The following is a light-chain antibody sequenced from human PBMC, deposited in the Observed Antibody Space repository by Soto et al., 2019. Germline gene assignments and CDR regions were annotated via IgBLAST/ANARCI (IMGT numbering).Light chain of an antibody. CDR3: QQSYTTPRT. V-gene: IGKV1-39*01. CDR2: AAS. Sequence: DIHLTQSPSSLSASVGDRVTIACRASRTVSIYFNWYQQKSGKSPRLLIYAASNLESGVPSRFSGSGSGTNFTLTISSLQPEDVATYFCQQSYTTPRTFGGGTKVEIK. J-gene: IGKJ4*01. CDR1: RTVSIY.